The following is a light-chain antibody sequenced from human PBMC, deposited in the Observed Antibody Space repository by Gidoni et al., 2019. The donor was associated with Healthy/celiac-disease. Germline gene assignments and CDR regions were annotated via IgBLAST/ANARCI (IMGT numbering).Light chain of an antibody. Sequence: EIVLTQSPGTLSLSPGERATLSCRASQSVSSSYLAWYQQKPGQAPRLLIYGASSRATGIPDRVSGSGSGTDFTLTISRLEPEDVAVYYCQQYGSSPRTFGQXTKVEIK. J-gene: IGKJ1*01. CDR1: QSVSSSY. CDR3: QQYGSSPRT. CDR2: GAS. V-gene: IGKV3-20*01.